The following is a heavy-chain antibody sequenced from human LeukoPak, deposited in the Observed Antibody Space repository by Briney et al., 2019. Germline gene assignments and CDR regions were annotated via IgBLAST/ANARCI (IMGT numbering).Heavy chain of an antibody. D-gene: IGHD4-17*01. CDR1: GYSFTGYY. CDR3: ARANGGGAYYPFDY. V-gene: IGHV1-2*02. CDR2: INPYSGDT. J-gene: IGHJ4*02. Sequence: GASVNVSCKASGYSFTGYYIHWVRQAPGQGLEWMGWINPYSGDTDSAQKFQGRVAVTRGTSITTAYMDLSRLTSDDTAVYYCARANGGGAYYPFDYWGQGALVTVSS.